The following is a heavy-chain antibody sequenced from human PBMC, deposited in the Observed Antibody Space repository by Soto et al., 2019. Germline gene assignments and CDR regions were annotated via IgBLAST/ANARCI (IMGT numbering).Heavy chain of an antibody. CDR1: GFTFSSYG. Sequence: QVQLVESGGGVVQPGRSLRLSCAASGFTFSSYGMHWVRQAPGKGLEWVAVISYDGSNKYYADSVKGRFTISRDNSKNTLYLQMNSLRAEDTAVYYCAIESYCGQGTLVTVSS. CDR2: ISYDGSNK. J-gene: IGHJ4*02. V-gene: IGHV3-30*03. CDR3: AIESY.